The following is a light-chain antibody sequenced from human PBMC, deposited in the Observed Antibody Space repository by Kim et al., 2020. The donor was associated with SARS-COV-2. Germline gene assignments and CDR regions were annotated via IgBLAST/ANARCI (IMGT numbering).Light chain of an antibody. CDR1: QSVRNNL. CDR2: GAS. Sequence: PGAGSARACRASQSVRNNLLAGYQQKPTQAPRILRYGASDRATGIPDRFSCSGSGTDFTLTISRLEPEDFAVYYCQQYGSSLFTFGPATKVDIK. V-gene: IGKV3-20*01. J-gene: IGKJ3*01. CDR3: QQYGSSLFT.